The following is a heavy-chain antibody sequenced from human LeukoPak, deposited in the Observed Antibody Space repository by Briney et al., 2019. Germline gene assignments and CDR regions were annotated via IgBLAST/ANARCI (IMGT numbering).Heavy chain of an antibody. CDR3: ARDRGVTMVRGAHRWWFDP. D-gene: IGHD3-10*01. Sequence: SQTLSLTCTVSGGSISSGSYYWSWIRQPAGKGLEWIGRIYTSGSTNYNPSLKSRVTISVDTSKNQFSLKLSSATAADTAMYYCARDRGVTMVRGAHRWWFDPWGQGTLVTVSS. CDR1: GGSISSGSYY. V-gene: IGHV4-61*02. CDR2: IYTSGST. J-gene: IGHJ5*02.